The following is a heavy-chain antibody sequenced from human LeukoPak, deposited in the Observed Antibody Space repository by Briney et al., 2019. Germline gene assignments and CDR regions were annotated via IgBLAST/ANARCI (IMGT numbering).Heavy chain of an antibody. Sequence: GGSLRLSCAASGFTFSSYSMNWVRQAPGKGLEWVSSISSSSSCIYYADSVKGRFTISRDNAKNSLYLQMNSLRVEDTAVYYCARDPYSGSYGDSYYYYMDVWGKGTTVTISS. J-gene: IGHJ6*03. D-gene: IGHD1-26*01. CDR2: ISSSSSCI. V-gene: IGHV3-21*01. CDR3: ARDPYSGSYGDSYYYYMDV. CDR1: GFTFSSYS.